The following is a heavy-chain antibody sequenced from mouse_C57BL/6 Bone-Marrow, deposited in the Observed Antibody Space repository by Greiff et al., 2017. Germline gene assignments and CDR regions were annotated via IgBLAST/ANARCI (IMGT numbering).Heavy chain of an antibody. CDR2: IWTGGGT. V-gene: IGHV2-9-1*01. Sequence: QVQLKESGPGLVAPSQSLSITCTVSGFSLTSYALSWVRQPPGKGLEWLGVIWTGGGTNYNSALKSRLSISKENSKSQIFLKMNSLQTDDTARYYCARGAYYSNYVFAYGGQGTLVTVSA. CDR3: ARGAYYSNYVFAY. CDR1: GFSLTSYA. D-gene: IGHD2-5*01. J-gene: IGHJ3*01.